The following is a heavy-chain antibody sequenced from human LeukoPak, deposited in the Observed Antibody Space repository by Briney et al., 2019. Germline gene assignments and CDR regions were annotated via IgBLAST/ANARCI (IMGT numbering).Heavy chain of an antibody. Sequence: PGGSLRLSCAASGFTFSSYAMSWVRQAPGKGLEWVSAISGSGGSTYYADSVKGRFTISRDNSKNTLYLQMNSLRAEDTAVYYCARDQGSELPGGGWTPRDYYYGMDVWGQGTTVTVSS. D-gene: IGHD6-19*01. CDR2: ISGSGGST. CDR1: GFTFSSYA. J-gene: IGHJ6*02. CDR3: ARDQGSELPGGGWTPRDYYYGMDV. V-gene: IGHV3-23*01.